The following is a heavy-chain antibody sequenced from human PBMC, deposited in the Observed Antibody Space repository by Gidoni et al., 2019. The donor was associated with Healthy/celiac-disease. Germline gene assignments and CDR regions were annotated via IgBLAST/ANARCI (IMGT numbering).Heavy chain of an antibody. J-gene: IGHJ5*02. Sequence: EVQLVESGGGLVQPGGSLRLSCAASGFTVSSSAMSWVRQAPGKGLGWVSAISGSGGSTYYADSVKGRFTISRDNSKNTLYLQMNSLRAEDTAVYYCAKAEEQWLDWFDPWGQGTLVTVSS. CDR3: AKAEEQWLDWFDP. D-gene: IGHD6-19*01. V-gene: IGHV3-23*04. CDR1: GFTVSSSA. CDR2: ISGSGGST.